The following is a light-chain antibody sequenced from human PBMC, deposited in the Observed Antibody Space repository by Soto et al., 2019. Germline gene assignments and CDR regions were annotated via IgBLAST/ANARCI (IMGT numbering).Light chain of an antibody. J-gene: IGKJ1*01. V-gene: IGKV3-20*01. CDR1: QSVSSSY. CDR2: GAS. Sequence: EIVLTQSPGTLSLSPGERATLSCRASQSVSSSYLAWYQQKPGQAPRLLIYGASSRATGIPDRFSGSGSGTDFTLTISRLEPEDCTVYYSQQYGSSPRTFCQVTKVDI. CDR3: QQYGSSPRT.